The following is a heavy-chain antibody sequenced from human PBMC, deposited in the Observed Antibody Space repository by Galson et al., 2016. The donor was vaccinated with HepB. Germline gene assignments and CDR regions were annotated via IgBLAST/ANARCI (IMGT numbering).Heavy chain of an antibody. CDR1: GFSFGFYW. Sequence: SLRLSCAASGFSFGFYWLSWVRQAPGKGLEWVSSIGRDGGYIFYAGSLKGRFTISRDNAKNSLYLHMDTLRAEDTAVYYCARDWGVTSIYYFDYWGQGTLVTVSS. D-gene: IGHD2-21*02. V-gene: IGHV3-21*01. J-gene: IGHJ4*02. CDR2: IGRDGGYI. CDR3: ARDWGVTSIYYFDY.